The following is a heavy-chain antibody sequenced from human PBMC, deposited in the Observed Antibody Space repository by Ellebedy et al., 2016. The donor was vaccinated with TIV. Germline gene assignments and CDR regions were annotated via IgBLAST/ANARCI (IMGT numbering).Heavy chain of an antibody. CDR3: ARDIQDCTGGNCYPDF. V-gene: IGHV1-46*01. J-gene: IGHJ4*02. D-gene: IGHD2-15*01. CDR1: GYTFTSYH. Sequence: AASVKVSCKASGYTFTSYHMHWVRQAPGQGLEWMGLINPSGGGTTYAQKFQGRVTMTRDTSTSTVYMDLSSLRSEDTAVYYCARDIQDCTGGNCYPDFWGQGTLVTVSS. CDR2: INPSGGGT.